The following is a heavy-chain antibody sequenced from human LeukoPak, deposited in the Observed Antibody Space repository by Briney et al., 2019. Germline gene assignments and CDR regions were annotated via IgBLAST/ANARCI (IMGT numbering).Heavy chain of an antibody. Sequence: GGSLRLSCAASGFTLSSYEMNWVRQAPGKGLEWVSYISSGGSTIYYADSVKGRFTISRDNAKSSVFLQMNSLRAEDTAVYYCARVGGHCTSTSCPPPDYWGQGTLVTVSS. CDR3: ARVGGHCTSTSCPPPDY. CDR1: GFTLSSYE. V-gene: IGHV3-48*03. CDR2: ISSGGSTI. J-gene: IGHJ4*02. D-gene: IGHD2-2*01.